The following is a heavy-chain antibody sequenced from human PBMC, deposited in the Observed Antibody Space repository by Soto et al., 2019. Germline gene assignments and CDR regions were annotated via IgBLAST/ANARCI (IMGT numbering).Heavy chain of an antibody. CDR3: ARVGSSSPQTYYYYGMDV. J-gene: IGHJ6*02. V-gene: IGHV1-69*13. Sequence: SVKVSCKASEGTFSSYAISWVRQAPGQGLEWMGGIIPIFGTANYAQKFQGRVTITADESTSTAYMELSSLRSEDTAVYYCARVGSSSPQTYYYYGMDVWGQGTTVTVSS. CDR1: EGTFSSYA. D-gene: IGHD6-13*01. CDR2: IIPIFGTA.